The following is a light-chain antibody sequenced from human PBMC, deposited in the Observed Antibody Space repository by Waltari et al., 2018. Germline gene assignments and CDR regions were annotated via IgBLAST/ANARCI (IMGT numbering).Light chain of an antibody. CDR2: GAS. V-gene: IGKV3-20*01. CDR3: QQYGSSPMYT. Sequence: EIVLTQSPGALYLSPGERATLPCRASQSVGSSYLAWYQQKPGQAPRLLLYGASSRATGIPDRFSGSGSGTDFTLTISRLEPEDFAVYYCQQYGSSPMYTFGQGTKLEIK. CDR1: QSVGSSY. J-gene: IGKJ2*01.